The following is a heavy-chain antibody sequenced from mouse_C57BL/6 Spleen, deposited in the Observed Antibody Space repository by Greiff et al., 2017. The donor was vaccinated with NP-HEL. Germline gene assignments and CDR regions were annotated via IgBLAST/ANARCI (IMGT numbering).Heavy chain of an antibody. D-gene: IGHD1-1*01. Sequence: VQLQQSGAELVRPGASVTLSCKASGYTFTDYEMHWVKQTPVHGLEWIGAIDPETGGTAYNQKFKGKAILTADKSSSTAYMELRSLTSEDSAVYYWTRGGKYYGSSYYFDYWGQGTTLTVSS. CDR1: GYTFTDYE. V-gene: IGHV1-15*01. J-gene: IGHJ2*01. CDR2: IDPETGGT. CDR3: TRGGKYYGSSYYFDY.